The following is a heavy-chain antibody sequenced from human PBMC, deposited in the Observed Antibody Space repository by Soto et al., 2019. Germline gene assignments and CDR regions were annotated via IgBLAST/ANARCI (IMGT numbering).Heavy chain of an antibody. V-gene: IGHV4-39*01. Sequence: SETLSLTCTVSGGSISSSSYYWGWIRQPPGKGLEWIGSIYYSGSTYYNPSLKSRVTISVDTSKNQFSLKLSSVTAADTAVYYCARHMDDYGDYWFDPWGQGTLVT. D-gene: IGHD4-17*01. CDR2: IYYSGST. CDR3: ARHMDDYGDYWFDP. J-gene: IGHJ5*02. CDR1: GGSISSSSYY.